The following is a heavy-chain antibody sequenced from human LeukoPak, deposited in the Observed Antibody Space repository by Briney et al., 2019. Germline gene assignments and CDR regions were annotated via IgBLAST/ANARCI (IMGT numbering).Heavy chain of an antibody. D-gene: IGHD2-2*01. CDR3: ATNAGPAALDAVDI. Sequence: PSETLSLTCTVSGGSISNHYWSWIRQPPGKRLEWIGYILYSGSTNYNPPLKSRVAISVDMSKTQFSLKLSSVTAADTAVYYCATNAGPAALDAVDIWGQGTMVTVSS. CDR2: ILYSGST. V-gene: IGHV4-59*08. J-gene: IGHJ3*02. CDR1: GGSISNHY.